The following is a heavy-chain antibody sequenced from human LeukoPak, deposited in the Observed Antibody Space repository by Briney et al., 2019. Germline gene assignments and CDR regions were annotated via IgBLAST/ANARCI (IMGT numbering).Heavy chain of an antibody. J-gene: IGHJ4*02. CDR1: GGSISSGDYY. D-gene: IGHD5-18*01. Sequence: SQTLSLTCTVSGGSISSGDYYWSWIRQPPGKGLEWIGYIYYSGSTYYNPSLKSRVTISVDTSKNQFSLKLSSVTAADTAVYYCARDGGYSYGLFDNWGQGTLVTVSS. CDR3: ARDGGYSYGLFDN. V-gene: IGHV4-30-4*08. CDR2: IYYSGST.